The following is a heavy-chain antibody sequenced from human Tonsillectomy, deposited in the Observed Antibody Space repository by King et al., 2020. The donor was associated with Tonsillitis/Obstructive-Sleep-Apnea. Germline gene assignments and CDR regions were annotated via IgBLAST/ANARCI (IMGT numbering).Heavy chain of an antibody. J-gene: IGHJ4*02. CDR2: IYYSGST. Sequence: QLQESGPGLVKPSETLSLTCTVSGGSISSSSYYWGWIRQPPGKGLEWIGSIYYSGSTYYNPSLKSRVTISVDTSKNQFSLKVSSVTAADTAAYYCARPDTPMVTFDYWGQGTLVTVSS. D-gene: IGHD5-18*01. CDR1: GGSISSSSYY. V-gene: IGHV4-39*01. CDR3: ARPDTPMVTFDY.